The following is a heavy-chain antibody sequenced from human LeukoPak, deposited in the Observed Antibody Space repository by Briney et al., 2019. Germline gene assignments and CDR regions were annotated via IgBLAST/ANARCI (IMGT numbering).Heavy chain of an antibody. D-gene: IGHD2-21*01. Sequence: PGGSLRLSCEASGFIFSSYVMGWVRQAPGKGLEWVSSISVGGGDTFTADSVKGRLTITRENSKNTLYLQMMGLRVEDTAIYYCAKLNLGEMAYFDSWGQGILVTVSS. J-gene: IGHJ4*02. CDR3: AKLNLGEMAYFDS. CDR1: GFIFSSYV. V-gene: IGHV3-23*01. CDR2: ISVGGGDT.